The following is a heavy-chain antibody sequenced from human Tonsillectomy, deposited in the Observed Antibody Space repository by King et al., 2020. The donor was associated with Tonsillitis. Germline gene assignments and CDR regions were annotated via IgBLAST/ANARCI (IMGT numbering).Heavy chain of an antibody. D-gene: IGHD3-3*01. CDR3: ARDSPSRWDFDSYYFDY. J-gene: IGHJ4*02. Sequence: QLAQSGGGVVQPGRSLRLSCAASGFTFSSYAMHWVRQAPGKGLEWVAVISYDGSNKYYADSVKGRFTISRDNSKNTLYLQMNSLRAEDTAVYYCARDSPSRWDFDSYYFDYWGQGTLVTVSS. CDR2: ISYDGSNK. CDR1: GFTFSSYA. V-gene: IGHV3-30*04.